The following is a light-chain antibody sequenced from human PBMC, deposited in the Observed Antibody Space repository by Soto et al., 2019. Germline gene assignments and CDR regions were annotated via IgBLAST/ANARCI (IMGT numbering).Light chain of an antibody. CDR2: GAS. Sequence: EILLTHSPGTLSFSPGERTTHSCRARQSVSSRYLAWYQQKPGQAPRLLIYGASSRASGIPDRFSGSGSGTDFTLTISRLEPEDFAVYYCQQYDNSAWTFGQGTKVDIK. V-gene: IGKV3-20*01. J-gene: IGKJ1*01. CDR1: QSVSSRY. CDR3: QQYDNSAWT.